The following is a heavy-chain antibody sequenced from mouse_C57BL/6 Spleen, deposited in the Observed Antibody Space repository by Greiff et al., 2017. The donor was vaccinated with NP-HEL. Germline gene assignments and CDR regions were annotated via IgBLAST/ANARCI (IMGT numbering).Heavy chain of an antibody. CDR3: ARPYYYGSSYDYAMDY. D-gene: IGHD1-1*01. CDR2: IHPNSGST. J-gene: IGHJ4*01. V-gene: IGHV1-64*01. Sequence: QVQLQQPGAELVKPGASVKLSCKASGYTFTSYWMHWVKQRPGQGLEWIGMIHPNSGSTNYNEKFKSKATLTVDKSSSTAYMQLSSLPSEDSAVYYCARPYYYGSSYDYAMDYWGQGTSVTVSS. CDR1: GYTFTSYW.